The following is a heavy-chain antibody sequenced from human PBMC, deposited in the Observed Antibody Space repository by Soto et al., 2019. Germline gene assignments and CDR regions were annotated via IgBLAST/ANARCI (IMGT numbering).Heavy chain of an antibody. CDR3: AKEGLWLDYYYYYGMDV. CDR1: GFTFSSYA. Sequence: SGGSLRLSCAASGFTFSSYAMSWVRQAPGKGLEWVSAISGSGGSTYYADSVKGRFTISRDNSKNTLYLQMNSLRAEDTAVYYCAKEGLWLDYYYYYGMDVWGQGTTVTVSS. D-gene: IGHD5-18*01. J-gene: IGHJ6*02. CDR2: ISGSGGST. V-gene: IGHV3-23*01.